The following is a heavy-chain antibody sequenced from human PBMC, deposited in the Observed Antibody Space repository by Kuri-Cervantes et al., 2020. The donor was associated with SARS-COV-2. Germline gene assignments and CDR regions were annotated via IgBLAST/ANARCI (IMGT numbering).Heavy chain of an antibody. D-gene: IGHD2-2*01. V-gene: IGHV3-30*02. CDR2: IRYDGSNK. CDR3: AKTTQYQLLCYGQTTYFDY. J-gene: IGHJ4*02. Sequence: GESLKISCAASGFTFSSYGMHWVRQAPGKGLEWVAFIRYDGSNKYYADSVKGRFTISRDNSKNTLYLRMNSLRAEDTAVYYCAKTTQYQLLCYGQTTYFDYWGQGTLVTVSS. CDR1: GFTFSSYG.